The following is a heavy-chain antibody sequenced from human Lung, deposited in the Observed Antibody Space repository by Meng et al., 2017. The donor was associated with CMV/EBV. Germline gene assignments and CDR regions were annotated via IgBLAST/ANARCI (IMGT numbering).Heavy chain of an antibody. Sequence: GGSLRLXXAASEFTFSNYWMSWVRQAPGKGLERVANIREDGSEQHYADSVKGRFSISRDNAKNSLYLQMNSLRGEDTAVYYCARVKKAVHFDNWGQGTLVTVSS. CDR3: ARVKKAVHFDN. V-gene: IGHV3-7*01. J-gene: IGHJ4*02. D-gene: IGHD6-6*01. CDR1: EFTFSNYW. CDR2: IREDGSEQ.